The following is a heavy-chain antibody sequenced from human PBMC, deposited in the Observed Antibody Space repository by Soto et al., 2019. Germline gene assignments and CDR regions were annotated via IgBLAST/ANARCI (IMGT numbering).Heavy chain of an antibody. V-gene: IGHV3-23*01. CDR1: GFTFSSYA. CDR3: AYSSTPFDY. D-gene: IGHD6-13*01. Sequence: GGSLRLSWAASGFTFSSYAMIWVRQAPGKGLEWVSAISGSGGSTYYADSVKGRFTISRDNSKNTLYLQMNSLRAEDTAVYYCAYSSTPFDYWGQGTLVTVSS. J-gene: IGHJ4*02. CDR2: ISGSGGST.